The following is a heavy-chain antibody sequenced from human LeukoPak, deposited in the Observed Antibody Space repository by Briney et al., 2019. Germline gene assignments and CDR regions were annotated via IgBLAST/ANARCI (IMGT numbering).Heavy chain of an antibody. CDR2: INPNSGGT. CDR3: ASGINLLGHDSRHAFDI. V-gene: IGHV1-2*02. D-gene: IGHD5-12*01. CDR1: GYTFTDYY. Sequence: GASVKVSCKASGYTFTDYYMHWVRQAPGQGLEWMGWINPNSGGTSYAQKFQGRVTMTRDTSISTAYMDLSRLRSDDTAVYYCASGINLLGHDSRHAFDIWGQGTMVTVSS. J-gene: IGHJ3*02.